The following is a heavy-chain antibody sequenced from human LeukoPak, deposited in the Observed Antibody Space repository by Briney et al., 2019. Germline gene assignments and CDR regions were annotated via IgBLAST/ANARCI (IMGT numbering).Heavy chain of an antibody. J-gene: IGHJ6*02. D-gene: IGHD6-19*01. CDR3: ARDLGVAGYYGMDV. CDR1: GFTFSRSG. V-gene: IGHV3-33*01. CDR2: IWYDGSNT. Sequence: GGSLRLSCAASGFTFSRSGMHWVRQAPGKGLEWVAVIWYDGSNTYYADSVKGRFTISRDNSNDTLYLQVNSLRAEDTAVHYCARDLGVAGYYGMDVWGQGTTVTVSS.